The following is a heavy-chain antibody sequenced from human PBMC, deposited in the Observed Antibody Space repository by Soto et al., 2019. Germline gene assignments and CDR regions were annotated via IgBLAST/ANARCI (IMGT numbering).Heavy chain of an antibody. Sequence: QVQLVQSGAEVKKPGSSVKVSCKASGGTFSTSAISWVRQAPGQGLEWVGGIMPVFPTPDYAQNFQGRVTITADESTTXAXXELTSLRADDTAVYYCARDKDRLQLGGNYYYILDVWGQGTAITVSS. CDR3: ARDKDRLQLGGNYYYILDV. D-gene: IGHD1-1*01. J-gene: IGHJ6*02. CDR2: IMPVFPTP. V-gene: IGHV1-69*12. CDR1: GGTFSTSA.